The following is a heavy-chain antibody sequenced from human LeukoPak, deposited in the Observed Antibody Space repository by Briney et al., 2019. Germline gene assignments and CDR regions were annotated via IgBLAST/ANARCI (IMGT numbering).Heavy chain of an antibody. CDR2: IYYSGST. D-gene: IGHD4-17*01. V-gene: IGHV4-39*07. Sequence: SETLSLTCTVSGGSISSSSYYWGWIRQPPGKGLEWIGSIYYSGSTYYNPSLKSRVTISVDTSKNQFSLKLSSVTAADTAVYYCARAHYGDYRYFQHWGQGTLVTVSS. CDR3: ARAHYGDYRYFQH. J-gene: IGHJ1*01. CDR1: GGSISSSSYY.